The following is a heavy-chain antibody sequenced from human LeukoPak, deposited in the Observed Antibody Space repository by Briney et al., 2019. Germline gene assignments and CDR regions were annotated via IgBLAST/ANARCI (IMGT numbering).Heavy chain of an antibody. V-gene: IGHV3-66*01. CDR2: IYSGGSS. J-gene: IGHJ4*02. CDR1: GLTVGFKC. D-gene: IGHD5-12*01. Sequence: PGVSLRLSCAASGLTVGFKCMSWVRQAPGKGLEWVSIIYSGGSSYYADSVKGRFTVSRDTSKNTLYLQMNSLRAEDTAVYYCATRPDGNDVPYFDYWGQGTLVTISS. CDR3: ATRPDGNDVPYFDY.